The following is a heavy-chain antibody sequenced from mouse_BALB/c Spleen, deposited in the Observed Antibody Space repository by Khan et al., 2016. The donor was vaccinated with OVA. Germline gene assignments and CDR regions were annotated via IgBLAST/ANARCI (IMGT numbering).Heavy chain of an antibody. CDR1: GFSLNSYG. V-gene: IGHV2-6-7*01. J-gene: IGHJ4*01. Sequence: VQLQQSGPGLVAPSQSLSITCTVSGFSLNSYGVNWVRQPPGKGLEWLGMIWGDGSTDYNSALKSRLSISKDKSKSPVFLKMNSLQTDDTAMYYSARAYYGNCREAMDYWGQGTSVTVSS. CDR3: ARAYYGNCREAMDY. CDR2: IWGDGST. D-gene: IGHD2-10*01.